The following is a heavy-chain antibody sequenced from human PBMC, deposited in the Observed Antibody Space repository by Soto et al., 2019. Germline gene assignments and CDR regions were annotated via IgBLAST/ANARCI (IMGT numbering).Heavy chain of an antibody. J-gene: IGHJ4*02. CDR3: ARHGRGNCSGGSCYSAV. V-gene: IGHV4-34*01. CDR1: GGSFSGYY. Sequence: PSETLSLTCAVYGGSFSGYYWSWIRQPPGKGLEWIGEINHSGSTNYNPSLKSRVTISVDTSKNQFSLKLSSVTAADTAVYYCARHGRGNCSGGSCYSAVWGQGTLVTVSS. D-gene: IGHD2-15*01. CDR2: INHSGST.